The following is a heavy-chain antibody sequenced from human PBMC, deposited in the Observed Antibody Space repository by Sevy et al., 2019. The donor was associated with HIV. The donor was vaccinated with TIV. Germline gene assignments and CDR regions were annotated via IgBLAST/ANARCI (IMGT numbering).Heavy chain of an antibody. Sequence: GGSLRLSCAASGFTFSDYYMSWIRRAPGKGLQWISYLSSSGDAIDYADSVKGRFTISRDNAKNSLYLQMNSLRAEDTAVYYCARDHVKDRELGDYYYYAMDVWGRGTTVTVSS. CDR3: ARDHVKDRELGDYYYYAMDV. V-gene: IGHV3-11*01. D-gene: IGHD3-16*01. CDR1: GFTFSDYY. J-gene: IGHJ6*02. CDR2: LSSSGDAI.